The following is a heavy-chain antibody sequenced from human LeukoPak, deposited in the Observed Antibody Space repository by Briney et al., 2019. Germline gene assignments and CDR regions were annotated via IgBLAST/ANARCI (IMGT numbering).Heavy chain of an antibody. Sequence: GGSLRLSCAASGFTFSSYAMNWVRQAPGKGLEWVSAISGSGGGTYYADSVKGRFTISRDNSKNTLYLQMNSLRAEDTAVYYWENFFRGAQIPPLTSWAQEPL. D-gene: IGHD3-3*01. J-gene: IGHJ5*01. CDR2: ISGSGGGT. V-gene: IGHV3-23*01. CDR3: ENFFRGAQIPPLTS. CDR1: GFTFSSYA.